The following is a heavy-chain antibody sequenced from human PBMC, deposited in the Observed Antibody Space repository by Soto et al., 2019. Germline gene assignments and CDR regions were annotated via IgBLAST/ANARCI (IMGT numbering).Heavy chain of an antibody. D-gene: IGHD2-21*01. Sequence: QVRLQESGPGLVKPSETLSLTCSVSGAALNSGNYYWSWIRQVPWKGLGWIGHIYVTGAVDYNPSLRDRITISQDTSQRQFSLNLRLVTAADTAVYYCARLRIATNNYKWFDPWGQGTLVTVSS. CDR2: IYVTGAV. CDR3: ARLRIATNNYKWFDP. V-gene: IGHV4-31*03. CDR1: GAALNSGNYY. J-gene: IGHJ5*02.